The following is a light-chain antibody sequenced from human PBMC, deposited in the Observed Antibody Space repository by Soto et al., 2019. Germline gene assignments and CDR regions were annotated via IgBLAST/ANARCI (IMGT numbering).Light chain of an antibody. CDR2: DSS. Sequence: DIQMSQSPSSLSASVGDRVTITCRASQYISNYLAWYQQKPGKGPKLLIYDSSTLQSGVPSRFSVSGSGTDLILTISSLQADDVATYYCQKYNGARWTFGQGTKVEIK. CDR3: QKYNGARWT. J-gene: IGKJ1*01. CDR1: QYISNY. V-gene: IGKV1-27*01.